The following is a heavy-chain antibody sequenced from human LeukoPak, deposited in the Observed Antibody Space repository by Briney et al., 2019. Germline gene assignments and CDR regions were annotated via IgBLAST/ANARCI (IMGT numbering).Heavy chain of an antibody. CDR1: GFTFSSYS. CDR3: AKRAGALHSGYDWGAFEY. D-gene: IGHD5-12*01. J-gene: IGHJ4*02. V-gene: IGHV3-21*04. CDR2: ISSSSSYI. Sequence: GGSLRLSCAASGFTFSSYSMNWVRQAPGKGLEWVSSISSSSSYIYYADSVKGRFTISRDNAKNSLYLQMNSLRAEDTALYYCAKRAGALHSGYDWGAFEYWGQGTLVTVSS.